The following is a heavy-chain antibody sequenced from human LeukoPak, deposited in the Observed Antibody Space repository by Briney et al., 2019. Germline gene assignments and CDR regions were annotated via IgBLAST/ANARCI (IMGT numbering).Heavy chain of an antibody. CDR2: ISSSSSYI. CDR1: GFTFSSYS. J-gene: IGHJ4*02. Sequence: GGSLRLSCAASGFTFSSYSMNWVRQAPGKGLEWVSSISSSSSYIYYADSVKGRFTISRDNAKNSLYLQMYSLRAEDTAVYYCARTSALWYALDYWGQGTLVTVSS. CDR3: ARTSALWYALDY. V-gene: IGHV3-21*01. D-gene: IGHD2-15*01.